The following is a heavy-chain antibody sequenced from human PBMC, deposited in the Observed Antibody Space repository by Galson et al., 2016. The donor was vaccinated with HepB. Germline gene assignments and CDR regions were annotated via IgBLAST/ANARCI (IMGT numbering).Heavy chain of an antibody. D-gene: IGHD3-3*01. CDR2: IDWDDNDE. J-gene: IGHJ4*02. V-gene: IGHV2-70*04. CDR3: ARSTGVQGGFDN. Sequence: PALVKPTQTLTLTCTFSGFSLSTRGMRVSWIRQPPGKALQWLARIDWDDNDEFYSTSLKSRLTISKDTSKNQVVLTMTNMDPVDTATYYCARSTGVQGGFDNWGQGTLVTVSS. CDR1: GFSLSTRGMR.